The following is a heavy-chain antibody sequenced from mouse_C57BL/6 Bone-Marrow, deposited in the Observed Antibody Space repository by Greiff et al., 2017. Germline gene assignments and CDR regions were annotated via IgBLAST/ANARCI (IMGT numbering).Heavy chain of an antibody. Sequence: VKLQQPGAELVKPGASVKLSCKASGYTFTSYWMHWVKQRPGQGLEWIGMIHPNSGSTNYNEKFKSKATLTVDKSSSTAYMQLSSLTSEDSAVYYCARGIITTVVATNYWGQGTTLTVSS. CDR3: ARGIITTVVATNY. CDR1: GYTFTSYW. V-gene: IGHV1-64*01. J-gene: IGHJ2*01. D-gene: IGHD1-1*01. CDR2: IHPNSGST.